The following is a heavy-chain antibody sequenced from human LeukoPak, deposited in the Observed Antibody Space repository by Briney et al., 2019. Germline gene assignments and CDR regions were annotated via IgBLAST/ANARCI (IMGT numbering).Heavy chain of an antibody. Sequence: TGGSLRLSCSASGFTFSNYWVSWVRQAPGKGLEWVANIKQDESEKYYVDSVKGRFTISRDNAKSSLYLQMNSLRAEDTAVYYCARALDSSSSRYQAFEEWGQGTLVTVSS. D-gene: IGHD2-2*01. CDR1: GFTFSNYW. V-gene: IGHV3-7*01. CDR3: ARALDSSSSRYQAFEE. J-gene: IGHJ4*02. CDR2: IKQDESEK.